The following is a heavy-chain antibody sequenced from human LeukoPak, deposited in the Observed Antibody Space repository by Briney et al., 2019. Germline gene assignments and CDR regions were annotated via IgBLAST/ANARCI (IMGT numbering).Heavy chain of an antibody. CDR1: GFTFSSYA. V-gene: IGHV3-30-3*01. D-gene: IGHD3-22*01. J-gene: IGHJ4*02. Sequence: PGGSLRLSCAASGFTFSSYAMHWVRQAPGKGLEWVAVISYDGSNKYYADSVKGRLTISRDNSKNTLYLQMNSLRAEDTTVYNCARDGLGGSSGYYSFRFDYWGQGTLVTVSS. CDR2: ISYDGSNK. CDR3: ARDGLGGSSGYYSFRFDY.